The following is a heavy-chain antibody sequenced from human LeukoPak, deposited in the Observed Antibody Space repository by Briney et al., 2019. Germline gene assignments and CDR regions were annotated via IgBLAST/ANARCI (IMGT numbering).Heavy chain of an antibody. V-gene: IGHV1-2*02. D-gene: IGHD3-9*01. J-gene: IGHJ4*02. CDR3: AKSWGVLRYFDWLLYFDY. Sequence: GASVKVSCKASGYTFTGYYIHWGRQAPGQGREWRGWINPNSGCTNYAQKFKGRLTMTRETSFSEAYMELSSLRSDDTAVYYCAKSWGVLRYFDWLLYFDYWGQGTLVTVSS. CDR2: INPNSGCT. CDR1: GYTFTGYY.